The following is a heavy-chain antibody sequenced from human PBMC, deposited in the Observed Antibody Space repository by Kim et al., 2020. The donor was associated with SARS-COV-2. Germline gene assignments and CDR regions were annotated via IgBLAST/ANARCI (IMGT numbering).Heavy chain of an antibody. Sequence: YADSVKGRFTISRDNSKNTLYLQMNSLRAEDTAVYYCAKDLGRVRITTDLWGRGTLVTVSS. D-gene: IGHD3-10*01. CDR3: AKDLGRVRITTDL. J-gene: IGHJ2*01. V-gene: IGHV3-30*02.